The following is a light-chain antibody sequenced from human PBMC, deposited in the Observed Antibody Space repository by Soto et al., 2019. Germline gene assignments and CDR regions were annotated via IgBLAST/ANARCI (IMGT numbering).Light chain of an antibody. V-gene: IGKV3-11*01. CDR1: QSVSSN. CDR3: QQRSNWV. CDR2: AAS. J-gene: IGKJ3*01. Sequence: EIVMTPSPGTLSLSPVERATLSCRASQSVSSNLAWYQHKPGQAPRLLIYAASKRAPGIPARFSGSGSGTDFTLTISSLEPEDFGVYYCQQRSNWVFGPGAKVDI.